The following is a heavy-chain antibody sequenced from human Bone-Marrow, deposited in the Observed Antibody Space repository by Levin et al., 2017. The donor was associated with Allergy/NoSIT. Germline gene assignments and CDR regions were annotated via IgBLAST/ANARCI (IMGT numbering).Heavy chain of an antibody. CDR1: GFTFSSYA. V-gene: IGHV3-23*01. CDR2: ISGSGGST. D-gene: IGHD6-13*01. CDR3: VLQSIAAALFHYYYYMDV. J-gene: IGHJ6*03. Sequence: GESLKISCAASGFTFSSYAMSWVRQAPGKGLEWVSAISGSGGSTYYADSVKGRFTISRDNSKNTLYLQMNSLRAEDTAVYYCVLQSIAAALFHYYYYMDVWGKGTTVTVSS.